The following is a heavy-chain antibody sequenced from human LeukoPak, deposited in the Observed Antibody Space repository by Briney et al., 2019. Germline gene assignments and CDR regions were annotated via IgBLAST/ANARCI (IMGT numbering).Heavy chain of an antibody. CDR2: TSGSI. J-gene: IGHJ6*03. Sequence: SETLSLTCAVSGASISSHYWSWNRQPPGKGLEWIGYTSGSISDNPSLKSRVAVSVDPSQNQVSLGLTSVTAADTAVYYCARVLAIFGLDTTDFYMDVWGKGTTVTVSS. D-gene: IGHD3/OR15-3a*01. V-gene: IGHV4-59*11. CDR3: ARVLAIFGLDTTDFYMDV. CDR1: GASISSHY.